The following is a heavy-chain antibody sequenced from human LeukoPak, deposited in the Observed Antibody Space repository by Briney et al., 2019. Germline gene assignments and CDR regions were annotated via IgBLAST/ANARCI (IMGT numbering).Heavy chain of an antibody. J-gene: IGHJ4*02. Sequence: SETLSLTCAVYGGSITGYYWSWIRQPPGKGLGWVGEIHYTGATSYNPSLKSRATISIDTSKNQVSLKLSSVTAAYTAVYYCARGNILSGYCFDFWGQGALVTVSS. CDR1: GGSITGYY. CDR2: IHYTGAT. D-gene: IGHD3-9*01. V-gene: IGHV4-34*01. CDR3: ARGNILSGYCFDF.